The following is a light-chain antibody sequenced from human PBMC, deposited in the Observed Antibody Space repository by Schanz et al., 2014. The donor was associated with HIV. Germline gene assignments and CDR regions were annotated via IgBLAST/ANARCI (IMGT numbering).Light chain of an antibody. CDR1: SSNIGAGYD. Sequence: QSVLTQPPSVSGAPGQRVTISCAGSSSNIGAGYDVHWYHHLPGSAPKLLISGNNNRPSGVPDRFSGSKSGTSASLAITGLQAEDEADYYCQSYDSSLSGVVFGGGTKLTVL. CDR3: QSYDSSLSGVV. V-gene: IGLV1-40*01. CDR2: GNN. J-gene: IGLJ2*01.